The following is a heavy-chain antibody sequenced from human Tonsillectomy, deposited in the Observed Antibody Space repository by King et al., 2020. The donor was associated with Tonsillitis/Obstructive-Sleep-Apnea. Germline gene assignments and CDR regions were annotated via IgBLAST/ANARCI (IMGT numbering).Heavy chain of an antibody. CDR1: GGSFSGYY. Sequence: VQLQQWGAGLLKPSETLSLTCDVYGGSFSGYYWSWIRQPPGKGLEWIGEINHSRSTNYNPSLKSRVTISVDTSKNQISLKQSSVTAADTAVYYCAREEYSSSSFDYWGQGTLVTVSS. CDR3: AREEYSSSSFDY. V-gene: IGHV4-34*01. D-gene: IGHD6-6*01. J-gene: IGHJ4*02. CDR2: INHSRST.